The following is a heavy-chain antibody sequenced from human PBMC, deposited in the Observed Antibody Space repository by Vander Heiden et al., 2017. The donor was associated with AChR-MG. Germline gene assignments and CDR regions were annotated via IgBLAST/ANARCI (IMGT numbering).Heavy chain of an antibody. CDR1: GFTFSSYA. CDR3: AGGKVSGSYDDY. CDR2: ISYDGSNK. D-gene: IGHD1-26*01. Sequence: VQLVESGGGVVQPGRSRSLSCAASGFTFSSYAMHWVRQAPGKGLEWVAVISYDGSNKYHADSVKGRFTISRDNSKNTLYLQMNSLRAEDTAVYYCAGGKVSGSYDDYWGQGTLVTVSS. V-gene: IGHV3-30-3*01. J-gene: IGHJ4*02.